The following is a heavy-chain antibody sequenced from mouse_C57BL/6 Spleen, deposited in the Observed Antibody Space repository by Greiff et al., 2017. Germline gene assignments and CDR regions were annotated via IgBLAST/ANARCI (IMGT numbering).Heavy chain of an antibody. CDR1: GFTFSSYA. CDR3: TRAKLVFDY. D-gene: IGHD1-3*01. CDR2: ISSGGDYI. Sequence: EVHLVESGEGLVKPGGSLKLSCAASGFTFSSYAMSWVRQTPEKRLEWVAYISSGGDYIYYADTVKGRFTISRDNARNTLYLQMSRLKSEDTAMYYCTRAKLVFDYWGQGTTLTVSS. J-gene: IGHJ2*01. V-gene: IGHV5-9-1*02.